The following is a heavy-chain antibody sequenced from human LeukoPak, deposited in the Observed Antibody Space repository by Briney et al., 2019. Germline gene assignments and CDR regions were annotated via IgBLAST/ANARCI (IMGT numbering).Heavy chain of an antibody. CDR3: VRERSDFWSGYSFDY. CDR1: GYTFTSYG. Sequence: ASVKVSCKASGYTFTSYGISWVRQAPGQGLEWMGWISAYNGNTNYAQKLQGRVTMTTDTSTSTAYMELRSLRPDDTAVYYCVRERSDFWSGYSFDYWGQGTLVTVSS. D-gene: IGHD3-3*01. V-gene: IGHV1-18*01. CDR2: ISAYNGNT. J-gene: IGHJ4*02.